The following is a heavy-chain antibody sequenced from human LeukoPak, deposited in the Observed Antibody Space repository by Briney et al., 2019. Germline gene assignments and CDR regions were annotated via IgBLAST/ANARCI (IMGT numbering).Heavy chain of an antibody. V-gene: IGHV3-9*01. CDR1: GFTFDDYA. D-gene: IGHD6-13*01. Sequence: QPGGSLRLSCAASGFTFDDYAMHWVRQAPGKGLEWVSGISWNSGSIGYADSVKGRFTISRDNAKNSLYLQMNSLRAEDTALYYCAKDMDAEVIAAGSWGQGTLVTVSS. J-gene: IGHJ5*02. CDR3: AKDMDAEVIAAGS. CDR2: ISWNSGSI.